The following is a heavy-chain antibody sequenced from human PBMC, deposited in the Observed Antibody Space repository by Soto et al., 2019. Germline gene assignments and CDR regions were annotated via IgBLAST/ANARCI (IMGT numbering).Heavy chain of an antibody. CDR1: GGTFSSYT. CDR3: AREPVSGWYGNWFDP. J-gene: IGHJ5*02. Sequence: QVQLVQSGAEVKKPGSSVKVSCKASGGTFSSYTISWVRQAPGQGLEWMGRIIPILGIANYAQKLQGRVTITADKSTSTAYRELSSLRSEDTAVYYCAREPVSGWYGNWFDPWGQGTLVTVSS. CDR2: IIPILGIA. V-gene: IGHV1-69*08. D-gene: IGHD6-19*01.